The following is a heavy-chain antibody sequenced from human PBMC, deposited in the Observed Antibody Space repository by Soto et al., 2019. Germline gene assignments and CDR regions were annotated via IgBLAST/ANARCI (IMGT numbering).Heavy chain of an antibody. J-gene: IGHJ6*02. CDR3: ARDTPNHYGMDV. CDR2: IIPIFGTA. V-gene: IGHV1-69*13. Sequence: SVKVSCKASGGTFSSYAISWVRQAPGQGLEWMGGIIPIFGTANYAQKFQGRVTITADESTSTAYMELSSLRSEVTAVYYCARDTPNHYGMDVWGQGTTVTVSS. CDR1: GGTFSSYA. D-gene: IGHD2-15*01.